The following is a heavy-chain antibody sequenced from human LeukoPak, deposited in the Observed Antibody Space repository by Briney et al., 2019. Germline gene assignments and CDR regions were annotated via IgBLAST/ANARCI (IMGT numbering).Heavy chain of an antibody. CDR2: IYSGGST. CDR3: ARDLEGDPDALDI. D-gene: IGHD3-3*01. V-gene: IGHV3-53*01. J-gene: IGHJ3*02. Sequence: GGSLRLSCAASGFTVSSNYMSWVSQAPGKGLEWVPVIYSGGSTYYADSVKGRFTISRDNSKNTLYLQMNSLRAEDTAVYYCARDLEGDPDALDIWGQGTMVTVSS. CDR1: GFTVSSNY.